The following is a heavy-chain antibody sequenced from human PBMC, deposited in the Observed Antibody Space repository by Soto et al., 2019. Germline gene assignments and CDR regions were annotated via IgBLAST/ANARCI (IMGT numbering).Heavy chain of an antibody. CDR2: ISSSSSTI. Sequence: PGGSLRLSCAASGFTVSSYSRNWVRQAPGKGLEWVSYISSSSSTIYYADSVKGRFTISRDNAKNSLYLQMNSLRAEDTAVYYCPRGLWFGEYVYWGQGTLVTVS. CDR3: PRGLWFGEYVY. V-gene: IGHV3-48*01. CDR1: GFTVSSYS. J-gene: IGHJ4*02. D-gene: IGHD3-10*01.